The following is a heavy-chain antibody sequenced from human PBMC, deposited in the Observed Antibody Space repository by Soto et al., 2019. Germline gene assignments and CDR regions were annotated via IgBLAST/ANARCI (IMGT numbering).Heavy chain of an antibody. V-gene: IGHV4-34*01. CDR2: INQSGST. CDR1: GVSFSCYY. J-gene: IGHJ6*03. Sequence: SETLSLTCAVYGVSFSCYYWSWIRQPPGKGLEWMGEINQSGSTNYNPCLKSRVTISVDTSKNQFSLKLSSVTAADTDVYYCARGVPAANSLSHYYYYYMDVWGKGTTVTVSS. D-gene: IGHD2-2*01. CDR3: ARGVPAANSLSHYYYYYMDV.